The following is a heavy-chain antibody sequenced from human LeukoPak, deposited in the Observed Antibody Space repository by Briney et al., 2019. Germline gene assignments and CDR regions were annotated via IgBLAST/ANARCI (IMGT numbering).Heavy chain of an antibody. Sequence: GGSLRLSCAASGFTFSSYAMHWVRQAPGKGLEYVSAISSNGGSTYYANSVKGRSTISRDNSKNTLYLQMGSLRAEDMAVYYCARDLSSGWYRYDAFDIWGQGTMVTVSS. V-gene: IGHV3-64*01. CDR1: GFTFSSYA. CDR2: ISSNGGST. D-gene: IGHD6-19*01. J-gene: IGHJ3*02. CDR3: ARDLSSGWYRYDAFDI.